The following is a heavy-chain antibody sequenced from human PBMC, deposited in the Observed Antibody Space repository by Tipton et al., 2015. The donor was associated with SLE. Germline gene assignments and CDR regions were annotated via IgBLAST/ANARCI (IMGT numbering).Heavy chain of an antibody. D-gene: IGHD4-17*01. V-gene: IGHV3-21*01. J-gene: IGHJ4*02. CDR1: GFTFSSYS. Sequence: SLRLSCAASGFTFSSYSMNWVRQAPGKGLEWVSSISSSSSYIYYADSVKGRFTISRDNAKNSLYLQMNSLRAEDTAAYYCAKWVQMTTVTSDYWGQGTLVTVSS. CDR2: ISSSSSYI. CDR3: AKWVQMTTVTSDY.